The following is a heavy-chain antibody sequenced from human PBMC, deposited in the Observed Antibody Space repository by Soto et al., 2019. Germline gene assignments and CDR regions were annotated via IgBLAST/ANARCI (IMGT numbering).Heavy chain of an antibody. V-gene: IGHV4-34*01. CDR2: INHSGST. CDR3: ARGLGY. Sequence: LSLTCAVYGGSFSGYYWSWIRQPPGKGLEWIGEINHSGSTNYNPSLKSRVTISVDTSKNQFSLKLSSVTAADTAVYYCARGLGYWGQGTLVTVSS. D-gene: IGHD3-16*01. CDR1: GGSFSGYY. J-gene: IGHJ4*02.